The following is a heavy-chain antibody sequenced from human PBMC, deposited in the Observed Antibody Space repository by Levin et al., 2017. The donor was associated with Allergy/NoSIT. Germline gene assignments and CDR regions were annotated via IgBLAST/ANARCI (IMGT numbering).Heavy chain of an antibody. D-gene: IGHD6-13*01. CDR1: GYSISSGYY. CDR3: ASIAAAGSVDY. J-gene: IGHJ4*02. CDR2: IYHSGST. V-gene: IGHV4-38-2*01. Sequence: ASETLSLTCAVSGYSISSGYYWGWIRQPPGKGLEWIGSIYHSGSTYYNPSLKSRVTISVDTSKNQFSLKLSSVTAADTAVYYCASIAAAGSVDYWGQGTLVTVSS.